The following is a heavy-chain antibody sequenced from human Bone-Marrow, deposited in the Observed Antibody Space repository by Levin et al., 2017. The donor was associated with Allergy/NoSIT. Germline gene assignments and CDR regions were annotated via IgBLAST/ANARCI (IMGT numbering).Heavy chain of an antibody. J-gene: IGHJ4*02. CDR2: ISGNGRTA. D-gene: IGHD1-26*01. V-gene: IGHV3-23*01. CDR1: GFTFSNYA. Sequence: PGGSLRLSCAASGFTFSNYAISWVRQAPEKGLEWVAAISGNGRTAHYANFARGRFTASRDNSKNTVYLQMTSLRGEDTAVYFCAKRLESGSFTPFDDWGQGTLVSVSS. CDR3: AKRLESGSFTPFDD.